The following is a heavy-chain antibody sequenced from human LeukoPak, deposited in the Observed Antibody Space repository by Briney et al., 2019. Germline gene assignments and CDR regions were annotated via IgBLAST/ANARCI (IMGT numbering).Heavy chain of an antibody. CDR3: ARAPPRGYDYVWGSYRWYYFDY. Sequence: SETLSLTCAVYGGSFSGYYWSWIRQPPGKGLEWIGEINHSGSTNYNPSLKSRVTISVDTSKNQFSLRLSSVTAADTAVYYCARAPPRGYDYVWGSYRWYYFDYWGQGTLVTVSS. CDR2: INHSGST. CDR1: GGSFSGYY. V-gene: IGHV4-34*01. J-gene: IGHJ4*02. D-gene: IGHD3-16*02.